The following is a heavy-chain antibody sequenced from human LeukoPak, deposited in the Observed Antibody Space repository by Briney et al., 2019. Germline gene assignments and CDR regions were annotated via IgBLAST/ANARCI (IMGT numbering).Heavy chain of an antibody. V-gene: IGHV3-7*01. J-gene: IGHJ4*02. Sequence: PGGSLRLSCAASGFTFSSYWMSWVRQAPGKGLEWVANIKQDGSEKYYVDSVKGRFTISRDNAKNSLYLQMNSLRAEDTAVYYCARYRVVPATIPSHYFDYWGRGTLVTVSS. CDR1: GFTFSSYW. D-gene: IGHD2-2*02. CDR2: IKQDGSEK. CDR3: ARYRVVPATIPSHYFDY.